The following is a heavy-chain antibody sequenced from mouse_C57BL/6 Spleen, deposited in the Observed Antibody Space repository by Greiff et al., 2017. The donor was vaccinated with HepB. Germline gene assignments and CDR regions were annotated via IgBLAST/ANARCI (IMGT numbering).Heavy chain of an antibody. CDR2: IYPGSGST. V-gene: IGHV1-55*01. J-gene: IGHJ3*01. Sequence: QVQLQQPGAELVKPGASVKMSCKASGYTFTSYWITWVKQRPGQGLEWIGDIYPGSGSTNYNEKFKSKATLTVDKSSSTAYMQLSSLTSEDSAVYYCARYYSNYPFAYWGQGTLVTVSA. CDR3: ARYYSNYPFAY. CDR1: GYTFTSYW. D-gene: IGHD2-5*01.